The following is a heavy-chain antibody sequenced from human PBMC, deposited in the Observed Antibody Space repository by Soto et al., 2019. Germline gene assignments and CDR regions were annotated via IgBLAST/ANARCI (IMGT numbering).Heavy chain of an antibody. Sequence: SETLSLTYTVSGGSISSYYWSWIRQPPGKGLEWIGYIYYSGSTNYNPSLKSRVTISVDTSKNQFSQKLSSVTAADTAVYYCASFMVRGFFRGFDYWGQGTLVTVSS. D-gene: IGHD3-10*01. CDR2: IYYSGST. J-gene: IGHJ4*02. V-gene: IGHV4-59*01. CDR3: ASFMVRGFFRGFDY. CDR1: GGSISSYY.